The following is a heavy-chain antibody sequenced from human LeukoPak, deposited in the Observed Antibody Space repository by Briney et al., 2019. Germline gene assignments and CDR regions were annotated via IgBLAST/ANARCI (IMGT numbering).Heavy chain of an antibody. Sequence: LAGGSLRLSCAASGFTFSNYGMHWVRQAPGKGLEWVAFIRYDGTNKYYADSVKGRFTMSRDNSKNTLYLQMNSLRVEDTAVYYCARETWYFDLWGRGALVTVSS. CDR3: ARETWYFDL. CDR2: IRYDGTNK. CDR1: GFTFSNYG. J-gene: IGHJ2*01. V-gene: IGHV3-30*02.